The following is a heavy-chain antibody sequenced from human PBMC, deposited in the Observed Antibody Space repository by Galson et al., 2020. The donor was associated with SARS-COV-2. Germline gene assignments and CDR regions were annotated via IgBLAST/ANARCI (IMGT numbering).Heavy chain of an antibody. CDR1: GYSMRSDYY. CDR2: IYHTGST. Sequence: SETLSLTCAVSGYSMRSDYYWGWTRQPPGKGLEWIGNIYHTGSTHYNPSLSSRVTITVDTSKNQFSLRLSSVTAADTAVYYCARDLLTGYFDYWGQGTLVSVSP. V-gene: IGHV4-38-2*01. CDR3: ARDLLTGYFDY. D-gene: IGHD2-15*01. J-gene: IGHJ4*02.